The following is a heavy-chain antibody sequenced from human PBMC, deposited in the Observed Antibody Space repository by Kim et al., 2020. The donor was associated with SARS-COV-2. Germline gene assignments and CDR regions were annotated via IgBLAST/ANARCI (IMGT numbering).Heavy chain of an antibody. CDR1: GFTFSSYA. CDR2: ISYDGSNK. D-gene: IGHD2-15*01. Sequence: GGSLRLSCAASGFTFSSYAMHWVRQAPGKGLEWVAVISYDGSNKYYADSVKGRFTISRDNSKNTLYLQMNSLRAEDTAVYYCARARQGAARLPGGYWGQGTLVTVSS. CDR3: ARARQGAARLPGGY. V-gene: IGHV3-30*04. J-gene: IGHJ4*02.